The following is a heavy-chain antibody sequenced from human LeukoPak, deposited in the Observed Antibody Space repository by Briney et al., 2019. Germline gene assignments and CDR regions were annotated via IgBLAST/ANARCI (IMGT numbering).Heavy chain of an antibody. CDR2: VNAGNGNT. V-gene: IGHV1-3*01. J-gene: IGHJ4*02. CDR1: GYTFTSYA. Sequence: GASVKVSCKASGYTFTSYAMHWVRQAPGQRLEWMGWVNAGNGNTKYSQKFQGRVTITRDISASTAYMELSSLRSEDTAVYYCARASGGSSGWFRYYFDYWGQGTLVTVSS. D-gene: IGHD6-19*01. CDR3: ARASGGSSGWFRYYFDY.